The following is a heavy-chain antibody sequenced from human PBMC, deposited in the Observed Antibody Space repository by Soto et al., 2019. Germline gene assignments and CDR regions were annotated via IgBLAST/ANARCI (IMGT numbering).Heavy chain of an antibody. Sequence: QVHLVESGGGVVQPGRSLRLSCAASGFTFSTYGMHWVRQAPGKGLEWVALIWNHGREDSYADSVKGRFTISRDNSKNTWWLQMNSLRADDTAVYYCVRGPWLVGDITSFDYWGQGSLVTVSS. D-gene: IGHD3-10*01. CDR1: GFTFSTYG. CDR2: IWNHGRED. V-gene: IGHV3-33*01. J-gene: IGHJ4*02. CDR3: VRGPWLVGDITSFDY.